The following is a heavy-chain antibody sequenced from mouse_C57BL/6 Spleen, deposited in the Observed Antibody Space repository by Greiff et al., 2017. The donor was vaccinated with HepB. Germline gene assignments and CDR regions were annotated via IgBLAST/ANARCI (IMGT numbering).Heavy chain of an antibody. Sequence: VQLQQSGPELVKPGASVKISCKASGYAFSSSWMNWVKQRPGKGLEWIGRIYPGDGDTNYNGKFKGKATLTADKSSSTAYMQLSSLTSEDSAVYFCARRETTAFDYWGQGTTLTVSS. J-gene: IGHJ2*01. V-gene: IGHV1-82*01. CDR3: ARRETTAFDY. D-gene: IGHD1-2*01. CDR1: GYAFSSSW. CDR2: IYPGDGDT.